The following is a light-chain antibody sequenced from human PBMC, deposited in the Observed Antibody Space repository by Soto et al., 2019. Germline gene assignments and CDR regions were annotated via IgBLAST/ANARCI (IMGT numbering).Light chain of an antibody. CDR3: QQYGNLPFT. Sequence: EIVLTQSPGALSLSPGERATLSCRASQTFSNNYLAWYQQRHGQAPSLLIYDASSRATGIPDRFSGSGSGTDFTLTITRLEPEDFAVDYCQQYGNLPFTFGPGTKLIIK. J-gene: IGKJ3*01. CDR2: DAS. V-gene: IGKV3-20*01. CDR1: QTFSNNY.